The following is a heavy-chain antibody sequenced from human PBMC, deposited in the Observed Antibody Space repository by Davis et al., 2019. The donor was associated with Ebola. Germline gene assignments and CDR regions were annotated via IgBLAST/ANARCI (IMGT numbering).Heavy chain of an antibody. V-gene: IGHV3-33*01. D-gene: IGHD6-19*01. CDR1: GFTFSSYG. Sequence: GESLKISCAASGFTFSSYGMHWVRQAPGKGLEWVAVIWYDGSNKYYADSVKGRFTISRDNSKNTLYLQMNSPRAEDTAVYYCARESIAVAAADYWGQGTLVTVSS. J-gene: IGHJ4*02. CDR2: IWYDGSNK. CDR3: ARESIAVAAADY.